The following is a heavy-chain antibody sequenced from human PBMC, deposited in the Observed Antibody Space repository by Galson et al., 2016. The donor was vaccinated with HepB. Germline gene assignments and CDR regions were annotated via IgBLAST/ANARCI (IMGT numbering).Heavy chain of an antibody. CDR1: GYNFTSYW. J-gene: IGHJ3*01. CDR3: VKKTDFAVNDAFDF. CDR2: IYPGDSDT. Sequence: QSGAEVKKPGESLKISCQASGYNFTSYWIGWVRQMPGKGLEWIGIIYPGDSDTRYSPIFQGQVTLSVDKSVSTAYLRWSHTRASDTGMYYCVKKTDFAVNDAFDFWGQGTMVSVSS. V-gene: IGHV5-51*01. D-gene: IGHD2-21*02.